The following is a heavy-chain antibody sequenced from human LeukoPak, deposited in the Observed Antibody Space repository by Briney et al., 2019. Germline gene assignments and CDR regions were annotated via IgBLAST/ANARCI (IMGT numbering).Heavy chain of an antibody. D-gene: IGHD6-19*01. CDR2: ISWNSGSI. Sequence: PGGSLRLSCAASGFTFDDYAMHWVRQAPGKGLEWVSGISWNSGSIGYADFVKGRFTISRDNAKNSLYLQMNSLRAEDTALYYCAKDVLAVAGTGGFDYWGQGTLVTVSS. J-gene: IGHJ4*02. CDR1: GFTFDDYA. CDR3: AKDVLAVAGTGGFDY. V-gene: IGHV3-9*01.